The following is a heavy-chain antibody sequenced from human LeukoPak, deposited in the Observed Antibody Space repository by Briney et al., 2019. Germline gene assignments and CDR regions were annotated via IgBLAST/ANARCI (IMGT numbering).Heavy chain of an antibody. D-gene: IGHD3-16*02. CDR1: GGSIGTYY. CDR2: IYVTGT. CDR3: ARHIGGGIEDMDV. V-gene: IGHV4-59*08. J-gene: IGHJ6*03. Sequence: SETLSLTCTVSGGSIGTYYWSWIRQSPGKGLEWIGYIYVTGTRYNPYLQSRVTISVERSRNPFFLKMSSVTAADTAVYYCARHIGGGIEDMDVWGKGTKVIVSS.